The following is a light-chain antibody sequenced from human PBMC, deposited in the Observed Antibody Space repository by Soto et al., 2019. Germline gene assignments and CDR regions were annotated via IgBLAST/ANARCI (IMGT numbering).Light chain of an antibody. Sequence: QSALTQPASVSGSPGQSITISCTGSSSDIGGYNYVSCYQQYPGKAPKLMIYEVSNRPSGISNRFSASKSGNTASLTISGLQAEDETDYYCSSYTNSDTWVFGGGTKVTVL. V-gene: IGLV2-14*01. CDR1: SSDIGGYNY. CDR2: EVS. J-gene: IGLJ3*02. CDR3: SSYTNSDTWV.